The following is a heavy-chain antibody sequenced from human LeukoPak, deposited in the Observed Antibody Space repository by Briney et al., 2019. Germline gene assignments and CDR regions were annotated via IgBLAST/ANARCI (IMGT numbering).Heavy chain of an antibody. D-gene: IGHD3-3*01. J-gene: IGHJ4*02. CDR1: GFSFSIHD. CDR3: AKGLGVVIDFLVFDN. Sequence: GSLRLSCAASGFSFSIHDMTWVRQAPGKGLEWVSTISNSDNSTYYADSVKGRFTFSRDNSKNTLYLQMNSLRAEDTAIYYCAKGLGVVIDFLVFDNWGQGTLVTVSS. CDR2: ISNSDNST. V-gene: IGHV3-23*01.